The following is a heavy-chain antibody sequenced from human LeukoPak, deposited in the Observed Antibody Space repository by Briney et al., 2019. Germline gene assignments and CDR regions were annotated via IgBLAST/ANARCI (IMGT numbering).Heavy chain of an antibody. Sequence: ASVKVSCKGSGYTFTSYGISWVRQAPGQGVEWVGWISAYNGNTNYAQKLQGRVTMTTDTSTSTAYMELRSLRSDDTAVYSCARAGVVVVPGELGDWFDPWGQGTLVTVSS. J-gene: IGHJ5*02. D-gene: IGHD2-2*01. V-gene: IGHV1-18*01. CDR2: ISAYNGNT. CDR1: GYTFTSYG. CDR3: ARAGVVVVPGELGDWFDP.